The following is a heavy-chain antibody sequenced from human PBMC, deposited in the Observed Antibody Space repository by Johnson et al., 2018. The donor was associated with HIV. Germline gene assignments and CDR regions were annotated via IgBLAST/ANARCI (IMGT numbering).Heavy chain of an antibody. J-gene: IGHJ3*02. CDR3: ARGLIDYGDSQAFDI. D-gene: IGHD4-17*01. V-gene: IGHV3-23*04. CDR1: GFTFSSYA. CDR2: ISGSGGST. Sequence: EQLVESGGGLVQPGGSLRLSCAASGFTFSSYAMSWVRQAPGKGLEWVSAISGSGGSTYYADSVQGRFTISRDNSKNTLYLQMNSLRAEDTAVYYCARGLIDYGDSQAFDIWGQGTMVTVSS.